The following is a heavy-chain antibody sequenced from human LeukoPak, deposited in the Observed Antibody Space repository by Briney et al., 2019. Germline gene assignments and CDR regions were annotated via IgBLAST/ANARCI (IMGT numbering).Heavy chain of an antibody. Sequence: SVKVSCKASGFTFTSSAVQWVRQARGQRLEWIGWIVVGSGNTNSAQKFQERVTITRDMSTSTVYMELSSLRSEDTAMYYCARDEEQQLAFDYWGQGTLVTVSS. D-gene: IGHD6-13*01. CDR2: IVVGSGNT. CDR3: ARDEEQQLAFDY. V-gene: IGHV1-58*01. CDR1: GFTFTSSA. J-gene: IGHJ4*02.